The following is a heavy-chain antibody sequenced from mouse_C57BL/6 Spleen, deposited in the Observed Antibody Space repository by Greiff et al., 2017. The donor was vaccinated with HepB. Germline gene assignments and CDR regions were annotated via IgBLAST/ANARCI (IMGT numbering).Heavy chain of an antibody. CDR1: GFTFSDAW. Sequence: EVKLVESGGGLVQPGGSMKLSCAASGFTFSDAWMDWVRQSPEKGLEWVAEIRNKANNHATYYAESVKGRFTISRDDSKSSVYLQMNSLRAEETGIYYCTRRYYYGSRGFAYWGQGTLVTVSA. D-gene: IGHD1-1*01. CDR3: TRRYYYGSRGFAY. J-gene: IGHJ3*01. CDR2: IRNKANNHAT. V-gene: IGHV6-6*01.